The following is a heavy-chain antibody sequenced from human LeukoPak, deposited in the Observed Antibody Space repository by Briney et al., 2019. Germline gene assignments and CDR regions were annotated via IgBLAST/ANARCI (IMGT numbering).Heavy chain of an antibody. J-gene: IGHJ4*02. CDR1: GFTFSIYG. V-gene: IGHV3-30*18. CDR2: TSYNGNIK. Sequence: GGSLRLSCAASGFTFSIYGMNWVRQAPGKGLEWVAGTSYNGNIKYYADYVKGRFSISRDNSKNTLYLQMDSLRAEDTAVYYCAKGDNYYDSSGYYYVRALFDYWGQGTLVTVSS. CDR3: AKGDNYYDSSGYYYVRALFDY. D-gene: IGHD3-22*01.